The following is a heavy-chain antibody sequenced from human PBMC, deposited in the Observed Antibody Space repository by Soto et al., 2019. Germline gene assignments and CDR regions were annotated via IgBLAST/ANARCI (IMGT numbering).Heavy chain of an antibody. J-gene: IGHJ3*02. CDR1: GFTFSTYA. D-gene: IGHD4-17*01. CDR2: ISATTGVT. V-gene: IGHV3-23*01. Sequence: VGSLRLSCAASGFTFSTYAMSWVRQAPGKGLEWVSAISATTGVTYYADSVRGRFTISRDNSMNALYLQMNSLRVGDTAVYYCAHPRGYGVFDAYDIWGQGTMVTVSS. CDR3: AHPRGYGVFDAYDI.